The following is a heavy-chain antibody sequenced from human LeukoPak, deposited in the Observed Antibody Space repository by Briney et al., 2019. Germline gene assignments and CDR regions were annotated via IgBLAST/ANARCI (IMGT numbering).Heavy chain of an antibody. Sequence: PSETLSPTCTVSGGSISSGGYYWSWIRQHPGKGLEWIGYIYYSGSTYYNPSLKSRVTISVDTSKNQSSLKLSSVTAADTAVYYCATGKDYGSGSYDYWGQGTLVTVSS. J-gene: IGHJ4*02. CDR2: IYYSGST. CDR1: GGSISSGGYY. V-gene: IGHV4-31*03. D-gene: IGHD3-10*01. CDR3: ATGKDYGSGSYDY.